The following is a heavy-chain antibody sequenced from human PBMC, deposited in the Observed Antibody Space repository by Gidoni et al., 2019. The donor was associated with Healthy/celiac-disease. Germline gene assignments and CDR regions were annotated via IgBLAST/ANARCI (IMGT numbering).Heavy chain of an antibody. Sequence: EVQRVASGGGLVKPGGSLRLSCAASGCTSSSYSMNWVRQAPGKGLECVSSISSSSSYIYYADSVKGRFTISRDNAKNSLYLQMNSLRAEDTAVYYCARGPRGRSGWYVGYWGQGTLVTVSS. CDR1: GCTSSSYS. J-gene: IGHJ4*02. V-gene: IGHV3-21*01. D-gene: IGHD6-19*01. CDR2: ISSSSSYI. CDR3: ARGPRGRSGWYVGY.